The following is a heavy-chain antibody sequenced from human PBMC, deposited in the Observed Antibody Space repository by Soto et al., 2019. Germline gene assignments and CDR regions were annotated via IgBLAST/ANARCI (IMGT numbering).Heavy chain of an antibody. D-gene: IGHD3-10*01. V-gene: IGHV4-59*01. CDR2: IYYSGTT. CDR1: GGSINNYY. Sequence: PSETLSLTCTASGGSINNYYLSWIRQSPGKGLEWVGYIYYSGTTNYNPSRKSRVTIPIDRSENQFSLKLGSVTAADTAVYCCTRATYYMYYFDVRGHGTLVTVSS. CDR3: TRATYYMYYFDV. J-gene: IGHJ4*01.